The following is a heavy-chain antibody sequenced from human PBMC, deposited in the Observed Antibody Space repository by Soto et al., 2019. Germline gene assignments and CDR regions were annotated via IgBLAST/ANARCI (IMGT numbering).Heavy chain of an antibody. CDR3: ARVEDLLYFDY. J-gene: IGHJ4*03. D-gene: IGHD1-1*01. Sequence: PSETLSLTCTVSGGSISSYYWSWIRQPPGKGLEWIGYIYYSGSTNYNPSLKSRVTISVDTSKNQFSLKLSSVTAADTAVYYCARVEDLLYFDYWGQGTTVTVSS. CDR2: IYYSGST. V-gene: IGHV4-59*01. CDR1: GGSISSYY.